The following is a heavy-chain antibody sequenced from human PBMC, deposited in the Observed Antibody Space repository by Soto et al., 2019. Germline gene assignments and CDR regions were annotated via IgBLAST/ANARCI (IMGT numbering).Heavy chain of an antibody. Sequence: SETLSLTCTVSGGSISSGDYYWSWIRQPPGKGLEWIGYIYYSGSTNYNPSLKSRVTISVDTSKNQFSLKLSSVTAADTAVYYCARYVGGRQIDYWGQGTLVTVSS. V-gene: IGHV4-61*08. D-gene: IGHD2-15*01. CDR1: GGSISSGDYY. CDR3: ARYVGGRQIDY. J-gene: IGHJ4*02. CDR2: IYYSGST.